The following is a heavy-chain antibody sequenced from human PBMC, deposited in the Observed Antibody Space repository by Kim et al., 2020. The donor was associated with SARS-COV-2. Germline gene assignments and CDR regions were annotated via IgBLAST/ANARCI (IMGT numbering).Heavy chain of an antibody. V-gene: IGHV1-46*01. CDR3: ARDSSGWPPDY. J-gene: IGHJ4*02. CDR2: T. Sequence: TSHAQKFQGRVTMTRDTSTSPVYMELSSLRSEDTAVYYCARDSSGWPPDYWGQGTLVTVSS. D-gene: IGHD3-22*01.